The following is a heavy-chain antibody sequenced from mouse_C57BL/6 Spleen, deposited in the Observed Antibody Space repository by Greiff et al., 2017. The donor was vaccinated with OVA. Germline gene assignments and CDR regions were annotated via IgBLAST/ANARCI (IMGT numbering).Heavy chain of an antibody. V-gene: IGHV1-43*01. CDR1: GYSFTGYY. Sequence: VQLQQSGPELVKPGASVKISCKASGYSFTGYYMHWVKQSSEKSLEWIGEINPSTGGTSYNQKFKGKATLTVDKSSSTAYMQLKSLTSEDSAVYYCARWVYGSRFDYWGQGTTLTVSS. J-gene: IGHJ2*01. CDR3: ARWVYGSRFDY. CDR2: INPSTGGT. D-gene: IGHD1-1*01.